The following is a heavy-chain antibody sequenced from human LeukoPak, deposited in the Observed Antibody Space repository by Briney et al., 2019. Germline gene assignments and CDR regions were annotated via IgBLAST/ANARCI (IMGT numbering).Heavy chain of an antibody. D-gene: IGHD3-10*01. CDR2: IYSGGST. Sequence: GGSLRLSCSASGFTFSSYAMHWVRQAPGKGLEWVSVIYSGGSTYYADSVKGRFTISRDNSKNTLYLQMNSLRAEDTAVYYCARTYGSGSYSYYGMDVWGKGTTVTVSS. CDR1: GFTFSSYA. J-gene: IGHJ6*04. V-gene: IGHV3-53*01. CDR3: ARTYGSGSYSYYGMDV.